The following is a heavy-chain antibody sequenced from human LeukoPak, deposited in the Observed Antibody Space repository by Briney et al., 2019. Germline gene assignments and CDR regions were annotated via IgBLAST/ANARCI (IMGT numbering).Heavy chain of an antibody. J-gene: IGHJ4*02. CDR2: ISSSGTTI. CDR3: AKDGGTHFDH. D-gene: IGHD1-26*01. Sequence: GGSLRLSCAASGFTFRTSGMNWVRQAPGKGLEWDSYISSSGTTISYAQSVKGRFTITRDDAQNSLTLHMNTLRADDTAVYYCAKDGGTHFDHWGQGTLVTVSS. CDR1: GFTFRTSG. V-gene: IGHV3-48*01.